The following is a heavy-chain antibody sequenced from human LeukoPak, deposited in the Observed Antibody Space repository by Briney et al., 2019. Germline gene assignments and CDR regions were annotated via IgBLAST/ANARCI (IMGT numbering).Heavy chain of an antibody. Sequence: GGSLRLSCAASGFTFSSYGMNWVRQAPGKGLEWVSSISSSSSYIYYADSVKGRFTISRDNAKNSLYLQMNSLRAEDTAVYYCARVHFRAWELGYWGQGTLVTVSS. CDR1: GFTFSSYG. V-gene: IGHV3-21*01. CDR3: ARVHFRAWELGY. D-gene: IGHD1-26*01. CDR2: ISSSSSYI. J-gene: IGHJ4*02.